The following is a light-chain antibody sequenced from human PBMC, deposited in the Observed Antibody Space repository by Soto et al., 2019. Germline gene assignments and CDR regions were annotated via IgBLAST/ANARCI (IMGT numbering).Light chain of an antibody. J-gene: IGKJ5*01. V-gene: IGKV3-20*01. CDR2: GAS. Sequence: EVVLTQSPGTLSLSPGERATLSCRASQSVSSNYLAWYQQKPGQAPRLLMYGASSRATGIPDRFSGSGSGTDFTLTISRLEPEDFAVYYRQQYGSSPITFGQGTRLEIK. CDR1: QSVSSNY. CDR3: QQYGSSPIT.